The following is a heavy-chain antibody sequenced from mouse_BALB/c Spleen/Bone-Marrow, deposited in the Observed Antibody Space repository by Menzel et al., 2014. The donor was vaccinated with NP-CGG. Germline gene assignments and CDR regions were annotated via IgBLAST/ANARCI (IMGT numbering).Heavy chain of an antibody. CDR1: GYTFTSYY. V-gene: IGHV1S81*02. CDR2: INPSNGGT. D-gene: IGHD1-2*01. CDR3: TRRLFDY. J-gene: IGHJ2*01. Sequence: QVQLKQSGAELVKPGASVKLSCKASGYTFTSYYMYWVKQRPGQGLEWIGGINPSNGGTNFNEKFKSKATLTVDKSSSTACMQLSGLTSEDSAVYYCTRRLFDYWGQGTTLTVSS.